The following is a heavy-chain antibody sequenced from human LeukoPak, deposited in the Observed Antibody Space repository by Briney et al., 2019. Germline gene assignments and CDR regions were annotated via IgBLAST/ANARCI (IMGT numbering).Heavy chain of an antibody. CDR3: AREQPAGSTDY. D-gene: IGHD2-2*01. Sequence: GGSLRLSCAASGFIFDYYSMHWVRQAPGKRLEYVSVVSPDGRTTYYTNSVKGRFTISRDNSKNTIYLQMGSLRDDDTAVYYCAREQPAGSTDYWGQGTLVTVSS. J-gene: IGHJ4*02. CDR2: VSPDGRTT. CDR1: GFIFDYYS. V-gene: IGHV3-64*01.